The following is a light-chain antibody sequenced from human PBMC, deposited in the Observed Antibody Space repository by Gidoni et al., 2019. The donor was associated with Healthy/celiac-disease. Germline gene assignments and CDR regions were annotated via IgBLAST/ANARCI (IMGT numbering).Light chain of an antibody. CDR3: QQYSSYPRT. Sequence: IRMTQSPASFSASTGDRVTITCRASQGISSYLAWYQQKPGIAPKLLIYAASTLQSGVPSRFSGSGSGTDFTLTISCLQSEDFATYYCQQYSSYPRTFXGXTKVEIK. V-gene: IGKV1-8*01. CDR2: AAS. CDR1: QGISSY. J-gene: IGKJ4*01.